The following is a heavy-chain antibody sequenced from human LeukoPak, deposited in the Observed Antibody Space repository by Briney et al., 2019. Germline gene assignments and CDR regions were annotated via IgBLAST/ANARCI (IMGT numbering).Heavy chain of an antibody. V-gene: IGHV3-53*01. CDR1: GFTVSSNH. CDR2: IYSGGST. CDR3: ATGIVVRDIFDY. Sequence: GGSLRLSCVASGFTVSSNHMTWVRQAPGKGLEWVSVIYSGGSTYYADSVQGRFTISRDNSKNTLYLQMNSLRAEDTAVYYCATGIVVRDIFDYWGQGTLVTVSS. J-gene: IGHJ4*02. D-gene: IGHD6-19*01.